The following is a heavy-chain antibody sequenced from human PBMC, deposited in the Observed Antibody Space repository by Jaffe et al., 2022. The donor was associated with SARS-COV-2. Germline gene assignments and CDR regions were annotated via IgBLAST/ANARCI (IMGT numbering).Heavy chain of an antibody. CDR1: GFTFSSYW. D-gene: IGHD3-22*01. J-gene: IGHJ4*02. Sequence: EVQLVESGGGLVQPGGSLRLSCAASGFTFSSYWMSWVRQAPGKGLEWVANIKQDGSEKYYVDSVKGRFTISRDNAKNSLYLQMNSLRAEDTAVYYCARRAYYYDSSGYYAGFDYWGQGTLVTVSS. CDR2: IKQDGSEK. V-gene: IGHV3-7*01. CDR3: ARRAYYYDSSGYYAGFDY.